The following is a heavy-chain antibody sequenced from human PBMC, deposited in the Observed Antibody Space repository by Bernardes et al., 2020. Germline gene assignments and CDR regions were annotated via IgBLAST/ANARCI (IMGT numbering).Heavy chain of an antibody. J-gene: IGHJ4*02. Sequence: ASVKVSCKASGYTFTSYYMHWVRQAPGQGLEWMGIINPSGGNTSYAQKFQGRVTMTRDTSTSTVYMELSSLRSEDTAVYYCARDLSVSFLHIAVAGTRGGFDYWGQGTLVTGSS. V-gene: IGHV1-46*01. CDR2: INPSGGNT. D-gene: IGHD6-19*01. CDR3: ARDLSVSFLHIAVAGTRGGFDY. CDR1: GYTFTSYY.